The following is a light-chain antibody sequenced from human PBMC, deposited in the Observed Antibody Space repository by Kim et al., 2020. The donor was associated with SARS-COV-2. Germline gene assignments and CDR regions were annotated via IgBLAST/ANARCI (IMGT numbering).Light chain of an antibody. CDR3: QQRSQWPLT. J-gene: IGKJ4*01. CDR2: DAS. Sequence: EIVLTQSPTTLSVSPGERATLSCRASQSINYYLGWYQHKPGQAPTLLISDASNRATGIPDRFSGSGSGTDFTLTITSLEAEDFAVYYCQQRSQWPLTFGGGTKVDIK. V-gene: IGKV3-11*01. CDR1: QSINYY.